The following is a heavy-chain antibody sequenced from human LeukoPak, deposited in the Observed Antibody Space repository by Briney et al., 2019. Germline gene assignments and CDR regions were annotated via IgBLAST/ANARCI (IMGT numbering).Heavy chain of an antibody. CDR2: ISSSSSYI. D-gene: IGHD1-26*01. CDR3: ARNPAGIGDY. J-gene: IGHJ4*02. Sequence: GGSLRLSCAASGFTFSSYSMNWVRQAPGKGLEWVSSISSSSSYIYYADSVKGRFTISRGNAKNSLYLQMNSLRAEDTAVYYCARNPAGIGDYWGQGTLVTVSS. CDR1: GFTFSSYS. V-gene: IGHV3-21*01.